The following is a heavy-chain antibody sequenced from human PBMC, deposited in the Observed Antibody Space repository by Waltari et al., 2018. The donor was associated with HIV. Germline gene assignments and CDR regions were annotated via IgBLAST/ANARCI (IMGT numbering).Heavy chain of an antibody. CDR3: ARIRMLEWLSGHYMDV. CDR2: ISSGGGTK. Sequence: QVQLVESGGGLVKPGGSLRLSCVSSGFSLSYYYMTWIRQAPGKGLEWVSYISSGGGTKYYADSLKGRFTISRDNAKNSLFLQMSSLGADDTAVYYCARIRMLEWLSGHYMDVWGKGTTVSVSS. CDR1: GFSLSYYY. V-gene: IGHV3-11*01. D-gene: IGHD3-3*01. J-gene: IGHJ6*03.